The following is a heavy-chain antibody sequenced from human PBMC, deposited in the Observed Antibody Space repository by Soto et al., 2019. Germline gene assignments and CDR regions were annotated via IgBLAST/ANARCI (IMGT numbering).Heavy chain of an antibody. V-gene: IGHV3-23*01. CDR3: AKSPLPDSDIVVVVAYYYYYYGMDV. J-gene: IGHJ6*02. CDR1: GFTFSSYA. Sequence: EVQLLESGGGLVQPGGSLRLSCAASGFTFSSYAMSWVRQAPGKGLEWVSAISGSGGSTYYADSVKGRFTISRDNSKNTLYLKMNSLRAEDTAVYYCAKSPLPDSDIVVVVAYYYYYYGMDVWGQGTTVTVSS. D-gene: IGHD2-15*01. CDR2: ISGSGGST.